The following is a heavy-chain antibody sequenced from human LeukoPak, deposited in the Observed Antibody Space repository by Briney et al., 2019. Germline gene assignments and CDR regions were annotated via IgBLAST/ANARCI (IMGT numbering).Heavy chain of an antibody. V-gene: IGHV3-7*01. CDR1: GFTFSSYW. CDR3: ARDLYIVVVPAPTKFDP. Sequence: GGSLRLSCAASGFTFSSYWMSWVRQAPGKGLEWVANIKQDGSEKYYVDSVEGRFTISRVNAKNSLYLQMNSLRAEDTAVYYCARDLYIVVVPAPTKFDPWGQGTLVTVSS. D-gene: IGHD2-2*01. J-gene: IGHJ5*02. CDR2: IKQDGSEK.